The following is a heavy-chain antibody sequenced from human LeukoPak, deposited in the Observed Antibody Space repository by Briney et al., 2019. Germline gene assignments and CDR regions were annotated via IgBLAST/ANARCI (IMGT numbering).Heavy chain of an antibody. J-gene: IGHJ4*02. CDR2: IYYRGST. V-gene: IGHV4-59*08. CDR3: ARQSYGDYFDY. Sequence: NPSEILSLTCTVSGGSISSYYWSWIRQPPGKGLEWIGYIYYRGSTSYNPSLKSRVTILVDTSKNQFSLKLSSVTAADTAVYYCARQSYGDYFDYWGQGTLVTVSS. CDR1: GGSISSYY. D-gene: IGHD4-17*01.